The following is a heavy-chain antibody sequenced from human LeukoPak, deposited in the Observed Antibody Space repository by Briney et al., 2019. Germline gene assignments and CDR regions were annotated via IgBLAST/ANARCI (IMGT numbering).Heavy chain of an antibody. CDR1: GYIFPSYW. D-gene: IGHD1-26*01. V-gene: IGHV5-51*01. CDR2: IYPGESET. J-gene: IGHJ6*02. Sequence: GESPNTYFQGSGYIFPSYWINWVRQMPAKGLECMGIIYPGESETRYSPSFQGQVTISADKSITTVYLQWSSLKASDTAMYYCATGSWSTSDYYYYYGMDVWGQGTTVTVSS. CDR3: ATGSWSTSDYYYYYGMDV.